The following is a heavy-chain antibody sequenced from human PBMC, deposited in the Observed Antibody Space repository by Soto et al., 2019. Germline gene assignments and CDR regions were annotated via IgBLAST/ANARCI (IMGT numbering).Heavy chain of an antibody. V-gene: IGHV4-59*12. CDR3: ARTYGERYYYFYYMDV. J-gene: IGHJ6*03. CDR1: GGSISSYY. Sequence: SETLSLTCTVSGGSISSYYWSWIRQPPGKGLEWIAYIYYSGSTNYNPSLKSRVTISVDTSKNQFSLKLSSVTAADTAVYYCARTYGERYYYFYYMDVWGKGTTVTVSS. D-gene: IGHD4-17*01. CDR2: IYYSGST.